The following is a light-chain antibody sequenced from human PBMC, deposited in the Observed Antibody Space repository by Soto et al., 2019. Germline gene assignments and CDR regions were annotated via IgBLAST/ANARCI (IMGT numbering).Light chain of an antibody. Sequence: QSVLTQPASVSGSPGQSITISCTVTSSDVGLYDYVSWYQRHPGKAPQLMIYAVSNRASGVSNRFSASKSGNTASLFISGLQAEDEADYYCSSYTSVSSYVFGSGTKVTVL. CDR3: SSYTSVSSYV. V-gene: IGLV2-14*01. CDR2: AVS. J-gene: IGLJ1*01. CDR1: SSDVGLYDY.